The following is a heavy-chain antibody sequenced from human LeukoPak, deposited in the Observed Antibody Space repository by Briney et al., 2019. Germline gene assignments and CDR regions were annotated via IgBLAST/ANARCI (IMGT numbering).Heavy chain of an antibody. CDR2: INHSGST. CDR1: GGSFSGYY. J-gene: IGHJ4*02. CDR3: ARGGGSYQPNFDY. V-gene: IGHV4-34*01. D-gene: IGHD1-26*01. Sequence: NASETLSLTCAVYGGSFSGYYWSWIRQPPGKGLEWIGEINHSGSTNYNPSLKSRVTISVDTSKNQFSLKLSSVTAADTAVYYCARGGGSYQPNFDYWGQGTLVTVSS.